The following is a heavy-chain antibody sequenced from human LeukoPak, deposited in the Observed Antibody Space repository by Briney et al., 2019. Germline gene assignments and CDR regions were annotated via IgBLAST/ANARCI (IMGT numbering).Heavy chain of an antibody. J-gene: IGHJ4*02. D-gene: IGHD2-21*02. CDR3: AKPVYCGGDCYTYYFDY. V-gene: IGHV3-23*01. CDR1: GFTYTSYS. Sequence: GGSLRLSCAASGFTYTSYSMNWVRQAPGKGLEWVSAISGSGGSTYYADSVKGRFTISRDNSKNTLYLQMNSLRAEDTAVYYCAKPVYCGGDCYTYYFDYWGQGTLVTVSS. CDR2: ISGSGGST.